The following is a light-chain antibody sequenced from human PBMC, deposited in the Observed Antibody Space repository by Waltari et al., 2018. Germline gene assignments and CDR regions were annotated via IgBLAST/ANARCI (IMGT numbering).Light chain of an antibody. J-gene: IGLJ3*02. CDR2: VNS. CDR1: SPNIGAGSD. V-gene: IGLV1-40*01. Sequence: QSGLTPPPSASGAPGQRVTISCTGSSPNIGAGSDVHWYQLLPGTAHNLLSYVNSKRPSGVPDRFSGSKSGTSASLAITGLQAEDEAYYYCQSYDSSLSGSVFGGGTKLTVL. CDR3: QSYDSSLSGSV.